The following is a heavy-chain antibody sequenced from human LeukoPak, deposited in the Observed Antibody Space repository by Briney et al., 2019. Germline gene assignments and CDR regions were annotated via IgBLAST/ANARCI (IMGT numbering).Heavy chain of an antibody. CDR2: INPNSGGT. Sequence: ASVKVSCKASGYTFTDYYIHWVRHAPRQWLEWLGWINPNSGGTHYAQKFQDRVIMTRDTSIRKAYMEVSRLGSDDTAEYYCATMGATNFDHWGQGTLVTVSS. CDR3: ATMGATNFDH. V-gene: IGHV1-2*02. CDR1: GYTFTDYY. J-gene: IGHJ4*02. D-gene: IGHD1-26*01.